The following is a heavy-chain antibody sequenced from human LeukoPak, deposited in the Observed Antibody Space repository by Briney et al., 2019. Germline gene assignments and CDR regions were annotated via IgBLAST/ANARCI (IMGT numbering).Heavy chain of an antibody. D-gene: IGHD2-2*01. CDR2: IRYDGSNK. CDR1: GFTFSSYG. V-gene: IGHV3-30*02. CDR3: AKDGGYQLPTGLDY. Sequence: GGSLRLSCAASGFTFSSYGMHWVRQAPGKGLEWVAFIRYDGSNKYYADSVKGRFTISRDNSKNTLYLQMNSLRAEDTAVYYCAKDGGYQLPTGLDYWGQGTLVTVSS. J-gene: IGHJ4*02.